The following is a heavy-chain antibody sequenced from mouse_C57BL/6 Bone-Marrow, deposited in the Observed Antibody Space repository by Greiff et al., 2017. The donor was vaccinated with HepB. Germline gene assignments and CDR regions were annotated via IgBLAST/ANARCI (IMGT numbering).Heavy chain of an antibody. CDR2: ISSGGSYT. CDR1: GFTFSSYG. J-gene: IGHJ4*01. Sequence: EVQLVESGGDLVKPGGSLKLSCAASGFTFSSYGMSWVRQTPDKRLEWVATISSGGSYTYYPDSVKGRFTISRDNAKNTRYLQMSSLKSEDTAMYYCARTYGNYAMDYWGQGTSVTVSS. CDR3: ARTYGNYAMDY. D-gene: IGHD2-1*01. V-gene: IGHV5-6*01.